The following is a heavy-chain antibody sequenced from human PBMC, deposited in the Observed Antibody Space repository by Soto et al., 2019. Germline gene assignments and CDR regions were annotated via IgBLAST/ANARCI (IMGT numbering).Heavy chain of an antibody. CDR1: GGTFSTYA. V-gene: IGHV1-69*12. D-gene: IGHD5-18*01. CDR3: ASGIQLCLLRIYTGYAG. CDR2: IIPMFGTA. Sequence: QVQLVQSGAEVKKPESSVKVSCKAPGGTFSTYAISWVRQAPGQGLEWMGGIIPMFGTANYERRFQDRVTIAAAESTITVFMDLSSLRSEDTAVYFCASGIQLCLLRIYTGYAGWGQGTPVTVSS. J-gene: IGHJ4*02.